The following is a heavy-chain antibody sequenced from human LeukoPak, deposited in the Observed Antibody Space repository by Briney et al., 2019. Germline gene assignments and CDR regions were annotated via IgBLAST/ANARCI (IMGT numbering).Heavy chain of an antibody. CDR3: ARPGNYDFWSPYED. CDR1: GGSISTYS. CDR2: FYTSGTT. Sequence: SETLSLTCTVSGGSISTYSWCWIRQAAGKRLEWIGCFYTSGTTNYNPSLKSRVAMSVDTSKNQLSLRLSSVTAADTAVYYCARPGNYDFWSPYEDWGQGSLVTVSS. V-gene: IGHV4-4*07. D-gene: IGHD3-3*01. J-gene: IGHJ4*02.